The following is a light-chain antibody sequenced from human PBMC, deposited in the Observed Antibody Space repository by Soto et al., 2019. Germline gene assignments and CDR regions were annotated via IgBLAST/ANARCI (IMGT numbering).Light chain of an antibody. Sequence: EIVLTQSPATLSLSPGERATLSCRASERVNNFLAWYQQRPGQAPRLLIYDGSKRAAGIPARFRGSGSGADFTLTISSLEPEDSAIYYCQQYNNWPRTFGQGTKLEIK. CDR1: ERVNNF. V-gene: IGKV3-11*01. CDR3: QQYNNWPRT. J-gene: IGKJ2*02. CDR2: DGS.